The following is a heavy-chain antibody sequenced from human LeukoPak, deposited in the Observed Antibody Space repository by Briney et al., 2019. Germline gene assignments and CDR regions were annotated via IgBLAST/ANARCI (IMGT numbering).Heavy chain of an antibody. CDR3: AKATGDRPYYYYYGMDV. CDR1: GFTFSNYA. D-gene: IGHD7-27*01. CDR2: ISWNSGSI. Sequence: PGGSLRLSCAASGFTFSNYAMHWVRQAPGKGLEWVSGISWNSGSIGYADSVKGRFTISRDNAKNSLYLQMNSLRAEDTALYYCAKATGDRPYYYYYGMDVWGQGTTVTVSS. V-gene: IGHV3-9*01. J-gene: IGHJ6*02.